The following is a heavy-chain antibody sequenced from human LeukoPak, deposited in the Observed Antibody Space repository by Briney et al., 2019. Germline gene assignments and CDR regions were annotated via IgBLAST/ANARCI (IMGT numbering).Heavy chain of an antibody. CDR2: ITSGGSYT. CDR1: GFTFSSYW. CDR3: ARDPYSGSYGDSYYYYMDV. Sequence: GGSLRLSCAASGFTFSSYWMSWVRQAPGKGLEWVSSITSGGSYTFYADSVKGRFTISRDNAKNSLYLQMNSLRAEDTAIYYCARDPYSGSYGDSYYYYMDVWGKGTTVTISS. V-gene: IGHV3-21*01. J-gene: IGHJ6*03. D-gene: IGHD1-26*01.